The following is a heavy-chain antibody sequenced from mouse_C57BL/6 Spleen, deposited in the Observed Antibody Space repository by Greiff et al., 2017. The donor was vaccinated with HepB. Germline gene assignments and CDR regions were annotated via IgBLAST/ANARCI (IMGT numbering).Heavy chain of an antibody. CDR2: INPGSGGT. CDR3: AREENYAMDY. Sequence: VQLQQSGAELVRPGTSVKVSCKASGYAFTNYLIEWVKQRPGQGLEWIGVINPGSGGTNYNEKFKGKATLTADKSSSTAYMQLRSLTSEESAVYVRAREENYAMDYWGQGTSVTVSS. J-gene: IGHJ4*01. CDR1: GYAFTNYL. V-gene: IGHV1-54*01.